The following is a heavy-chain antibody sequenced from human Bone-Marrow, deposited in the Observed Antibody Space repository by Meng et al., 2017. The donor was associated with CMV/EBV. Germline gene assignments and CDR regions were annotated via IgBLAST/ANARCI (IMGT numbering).Heavy chain of an antibody. V-gene: IGHV4-59*12. Sequence: SETLSLTCTVSGGSISSYYWSWIWQPPGKGLEWIGYIYYSGSTNYNPSLKSRVTISVDTSKNQFSLKLSSVTAADTAVYYCARPIYDFWSGWGGPRSQNFDYWGQGTLVTVSS. D-gene: IGHD3-3*01. CDR1: GGSISSYY. CDR3: ARPIYDFWSGWGGPRSQNFDY. CDR2: IYYSGST. J-gene: IGHJ4*02.